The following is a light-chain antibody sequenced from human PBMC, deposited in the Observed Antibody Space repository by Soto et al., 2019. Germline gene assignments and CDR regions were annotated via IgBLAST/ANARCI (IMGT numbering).Light chain of an antibody. J-gene: IGLJ3*02. V-gene: IGLV3-21*02. Sequence: SYELTQAPSVSVGPGQTARITCAGNNLGEQSVHWYKQRPGQAPILVIFDDRDRASGIPERISGSNSDNTATLTISGVEAGDEADYFCDVWDNIRDVVVFCGGTKVTVL. CDR1: NLGEQS. CDR3: DVWDNIRDVVV. CDR2: DDR.